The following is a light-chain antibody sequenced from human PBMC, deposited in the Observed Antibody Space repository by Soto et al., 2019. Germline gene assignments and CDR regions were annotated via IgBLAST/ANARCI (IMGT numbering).Light chain of an antibody. CDR1: QGISSS. V-gene: IGKV1-5*03. CDR3: QQYSHYWT. J-gene: IGKJ1*01. Sequence: DSKFTQSPSFLSASVGARVTIPCRASQGISSSLAWYQQRAGKAPKFLIYKASSLESGVPSRFSGSGSGTEFTLTISSLQPDDFATYYCQQYSHYWTFGQGTNVDI. CDR2: KAS.